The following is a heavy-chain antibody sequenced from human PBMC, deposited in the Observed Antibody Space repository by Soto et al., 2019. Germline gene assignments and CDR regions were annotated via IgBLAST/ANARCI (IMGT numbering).Heavy chain of an antibody. J-gene: IGHJ4*02. CDR1: GYTHTELS. CDR3: AVGSWGPAAIWSLDY. Sequence: PSVKVSCKVSGYTHTELSIHWVRQAHRKGLEWMGGMDPDNGETSYAQKFQGRVTMTKNTSTSTAYMELSSLRSEDTAVYYCAVGSWGPAAIWSLDYWGQGTLVTVSS. CDR2: MDPDNGET. D-gene: IGHD2-2*01. V-gene: IGHV1-24*01.